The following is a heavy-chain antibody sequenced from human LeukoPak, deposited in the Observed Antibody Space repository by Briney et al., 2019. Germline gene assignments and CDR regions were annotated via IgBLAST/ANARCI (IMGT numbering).Heavy chain of an antibody. CDR1: GFNFNTYA. CDR3: ARDNFGEAFDY. D-gene: IGHD3-10*01. V-gene: IGHV3-30*04. CDR2: ISYDAKNK. J-gene: IGHJ4*02. Sequence: GGSLRLSCAASGFNFNTYAIHWVRQAPGKGLDWVAVISYDAKNKYYADSVRGRFTMSRDNSKNAVYLQSNSLRAEDTAVYYCARDNFGEAFDYWGQGTLVSVSS.